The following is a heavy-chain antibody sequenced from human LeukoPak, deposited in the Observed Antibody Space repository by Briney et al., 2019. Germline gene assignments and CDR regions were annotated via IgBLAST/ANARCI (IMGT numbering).Heavy chain of an antibody. CDR1: GFIASSNY. CDR2: IYSGGST. V-gene: IGHV3-53*01. Sequence: GGSLRLSCAASGFIASSNYTSWVRQAPGKGLEWISLIYSGGSTYYADSVMGRFTISRDNSKTTLYLQMNSLRAEDTAVYYCATGGRSGVAFDHWGQGALVTVSS. CDR3: ATGGRSGVAFDH. D-gene: IGHD2-15*01. J-gene: IGHJ4*02.